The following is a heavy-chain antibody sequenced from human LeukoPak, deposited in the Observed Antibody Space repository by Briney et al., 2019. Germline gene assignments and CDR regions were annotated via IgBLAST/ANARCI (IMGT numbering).Heavy chain of an antibody. V-gene: IGHV3-48*01. Sequence: GGSLRLSCAASGFTFSSYSMNWVRQAPGKGLEWVSYISSSSSTMYYADSVKGRFTISRDNSKNTLYLQMNSLRAEDTAVYYCAKGPNYYGSGSHVDYWGQGTLVTVSS. CDR2: ISSSSSTM. CDR1: GFTFSSYS. D-gene: IGHD3-10*01. CDR3: AKGPNYYGSGSHVDY. J-gene: IGHJ4*02.